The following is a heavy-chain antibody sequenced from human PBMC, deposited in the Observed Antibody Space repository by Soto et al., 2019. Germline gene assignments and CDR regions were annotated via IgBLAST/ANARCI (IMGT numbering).Heavy chain of an antibody. CDR1: GFAFSSFG. Sequence: QVQLVESGGGVVQPGRSLRLSCAASGFAFSSFGMHWVRQAPGKGLEWVALVGYDGSDKYYGDSVKGRFTISRDYSENTVYLQMDSLRVEDTAIYFCPRYCSGGRCSEGGLDFWGQGTLVTVSS. J-gene: IGHJ4*02. V-gene: IGHV3-33*01. CDR3: PRYCSGGRCSEGGLDF. D-gene: IGHD2-15*01. CDR2: VGYDGSDK.